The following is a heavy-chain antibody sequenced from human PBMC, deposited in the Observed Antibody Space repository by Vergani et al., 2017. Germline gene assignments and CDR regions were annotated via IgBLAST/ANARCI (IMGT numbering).Heavy chain of an antibody. CDR3: ARQKSSGWYPIYYYYYGMDV. Sequence: QVQLVQSGAAVKKPGASVKVSCKASGYTFTSYDINWVRQATGQGLEWMGWMNPNSGNTGYAQKFQGRVNMTRNTSISTAYMELSSLRSEDTAVYYCARQKSSGWYPIYYYYYGMDVWGQGTTVTVSS. V-gene: IGHV1-8*01. J-gene: IGHJ6*02. D-gene: IGHD6-19*01. CDR1: GYTFTSYD. CDR2: MNPNSGNT.